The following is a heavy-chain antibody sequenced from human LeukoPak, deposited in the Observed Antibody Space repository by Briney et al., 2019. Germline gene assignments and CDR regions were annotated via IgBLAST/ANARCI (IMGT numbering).Heavy chain of an antibody. J-gene: IGHJ4*02. CDR1: GDSISSSSW. Sequence: PSETLSLTCAVSGDSISSSSWWSWVRQSPGKGLEWIGEIYHGGSTNYNPSLKSRVTISVDKSKNQFSLKLSSVTAADTAVYYCARGSTYYYGSGSSTEYDYWGQGTLVTVSS. CDR3: ARGSTYYYGSGSSTEYDY. V-gene: IGHV4-4*02. CDR2: IYHGGST. D-gene: IGHD3-10*01.